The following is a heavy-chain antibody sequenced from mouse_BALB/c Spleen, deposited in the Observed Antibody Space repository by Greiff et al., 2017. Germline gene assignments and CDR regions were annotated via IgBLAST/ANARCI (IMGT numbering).Heavy chain of an antibody. CDR2: IDPANGNT. D-gene: IGHD1-1*01. J-gene: IGHJ4*01. CDR1: GFNITDTY. V-gene: IGHV14-3*02. Sequence: VQLQQSGAELVKPGASVKLSCTASGFNITDTYMHWVKQRPEQGLEWIGRIDPANGNTKYDPKFQGKATITADTSSNTAYLQLSSLTSEDTAVYYCARVRGFYYAMDYWGQGTSVTVSS. CDR3: ARVRGFYYAMDY.